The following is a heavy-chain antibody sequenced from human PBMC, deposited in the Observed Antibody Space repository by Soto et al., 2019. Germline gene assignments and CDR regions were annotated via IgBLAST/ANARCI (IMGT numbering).Heavy chain of an antibody. V-gene: IGHV4-30-4*08. D-gene: IGHD4-17*01. J-gene: IGHJ4*02. CDR2: IYYSQTT. CDR3: ASRTTMTGGLGY. CDR1: GGSISSDDYY. Sequence: QVQLQESGPGLLKPSQTLSLTCTVSGGSISSDDYYWTWIRQPPGKGLEWIGYIYYSQTTYYNPSLKSRGTISVDRSKNHFSLNLNSVTAADTAVYYCASRTTMTGGLGYWGQGTLVTVSS.